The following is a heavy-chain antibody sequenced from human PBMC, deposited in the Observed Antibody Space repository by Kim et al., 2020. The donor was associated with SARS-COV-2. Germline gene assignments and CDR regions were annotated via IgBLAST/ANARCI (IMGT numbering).Heavy chain of an antibody. Sequence: AQKFQGRVTMTRDTSTSTVYMELSSLRSEDTAVYYCAREVHSSTSRNFDYWGQGTLVTVSS. D-gene: IGHD2-2*01. J-gene: IGHJ4*02. CDR3: AREVHSSTSRNFDY. V-gene: IGHV1-46*01.